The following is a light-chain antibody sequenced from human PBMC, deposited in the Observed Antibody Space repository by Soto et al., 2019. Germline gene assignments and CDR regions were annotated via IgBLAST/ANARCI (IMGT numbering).Light chain of an antibody. CDR2: GNG. CDR1: SSNIGAGYD. CDR3: QSFESSLSAVV. V-gene: IGLV1-40*01. J-gene: IGLJ2*01. Sequence: QAVVTQPPSVSGAPGQRVTISCTGSSSNIGAGYDVHWYLQVPGTAPKLLIYGNGNRPSGVPDRFSGSKSGTSASLAITGLQAEDEADYYCQSFESSLSAVVFGGGTKLTVL.